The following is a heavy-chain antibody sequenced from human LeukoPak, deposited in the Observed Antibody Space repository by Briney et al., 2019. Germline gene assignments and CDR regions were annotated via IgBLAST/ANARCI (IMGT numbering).Heavy chain of an antibody. CDR2: IRYDGSNK. J-gene: IGHJ6*03. Sequence: PGGSLRLSCAASGFTFSSYGMHWVRQAPGKGLEWVAFIRYDGSNKYYADSVKGRFTISRDNSKNTLYLQMNSLRAEDTAVYYCAKVGRYDLFYYYYMDVWGKGTTVTISS. D-gene: IGHD5-12*01. CDR3: AKVGRYDLFYYYYMDV. V-gene: IGHV3-30*02. CDR1: GFTFSSYG.